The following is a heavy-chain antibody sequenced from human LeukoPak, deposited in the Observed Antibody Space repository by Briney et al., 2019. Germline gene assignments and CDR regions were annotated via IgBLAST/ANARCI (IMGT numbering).Heavy chain of an antibody. Sequence: ASVEVSCKASGGTFSSYAISWVRQAPGQGLEWMGGIIPIFGTANYAQKFQGRVTITADESTSTAYMELSSLRSEDTAVYYCARGGWPDAFDIWGQGTMVTVSS. CDR3: ARGGWPDAFDI. J-gene: IGHJ3*02. CDR1: GGTFSSYA. V-gene: IGHV1-69*13. D-gene: IGHD6-19*01. CDR2: IIPIFGTA.